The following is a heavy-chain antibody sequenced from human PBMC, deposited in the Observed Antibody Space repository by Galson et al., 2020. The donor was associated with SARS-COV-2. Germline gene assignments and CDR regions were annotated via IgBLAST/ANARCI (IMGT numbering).Heavy chain of an antibody. CDR3: AHSSYLRQWAYAFGI. D-gene: IGHD1-26*01. J-gene: IGHJ3*02. Sequence: SGPTLVKPTQTLTLPCTFSGFSLSTSAVGVGWIRQPPGKALEWLALIYCDDDKRYSPSLKSRLNITKDTSKNQVVLTMTNMDPVDTATYYCAHSSYLRQWAYAFGIWGQGTMVTVSS. V-gene: IGHV2-5*02. CDR1: GFSLSTSAVG. CDR2: IYCDDDK.